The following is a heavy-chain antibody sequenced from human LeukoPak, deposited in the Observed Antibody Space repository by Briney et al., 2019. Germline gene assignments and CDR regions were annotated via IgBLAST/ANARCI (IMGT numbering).Heavy chain of an antibody. Sequence: GGSLRLSCAAFGFTFSSYNMNWVRQSPGKGLDWVSYISSSGTTTLYADSVKGRFTISRDNAKNSLYLQMNSLRAEDTAVYYCAREGTTNFLTHGGQETLVTVSS. D-gene: IGHD2/OR15-2a*01. CDR3: AREGTTNFLTH. CDR2: ISSSGTTT. J-gene: IGHJ4*02. CDR1: GFTFSSYN. V-gene: IGHV3-48*04.